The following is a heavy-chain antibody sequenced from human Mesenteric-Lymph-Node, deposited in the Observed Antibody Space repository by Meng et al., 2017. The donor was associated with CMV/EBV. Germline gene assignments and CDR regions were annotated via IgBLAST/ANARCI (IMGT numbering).Heavy chain of an antibody. J-gene: IGHJ6*02. CDR1: FSGYY. CDR2: INHSGST. CDR3: ASLNSGYGLLDDYYYYGMDV. Sequence: FSGYYWTWLRQHPVKALEWSGEINHSGSTNYNPSLESRVAISVDTSKNQFSLKLSSVTAADTAVYYCASLNSGYGLLDDYYYYGMDVWGQGTTVTVSS. V-gene: IGHV4-34*09. D-gene: IGHD5-12*01.